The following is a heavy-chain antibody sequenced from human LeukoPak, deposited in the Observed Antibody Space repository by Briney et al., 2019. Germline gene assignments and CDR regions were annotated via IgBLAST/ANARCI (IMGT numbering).Heavy chain of an antibody. D-gene: IGHD4-23*01. V-gene: IGHV4-39*07. CDR2: IYYSGST. J-gene: IGHJ4*02. CDR1: GVSISGSSYY. Sequence: SETLSLTCTVSGVSISGSSYYWGWIPQPPGKGLEWIGTIYYSGSTYYNPSPKSRLTISVDTSKNQFSLKLSAVTAADTAVYYCASRHYGGNSEVDYWGQGTPVTVSS. CDR3: ASRHYGGNSEVDY.